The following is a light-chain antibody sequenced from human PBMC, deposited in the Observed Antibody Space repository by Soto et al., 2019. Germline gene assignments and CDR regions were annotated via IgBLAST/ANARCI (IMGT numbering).Light chain of an antibody. CDR2: KAS. J-gene: IGKJ2*01. Sequence: DFQMTQSPSTLSASVGDRVTITCRASQSVDSWLAWYQQKPGKAPKVLIYKASTLESGVPSRFSGSGSGTEFTLTITIVQPEDVATYHCQQYCLFSPTTVGQGTRVEIK. CDR1: QSVDSW. CDR3: QQYCLFSPTT. V-gene: IGKV1-5*03.